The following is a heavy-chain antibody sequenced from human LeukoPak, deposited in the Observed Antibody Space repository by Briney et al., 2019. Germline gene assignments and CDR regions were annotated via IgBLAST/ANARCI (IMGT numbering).Heavy chain of an antibody. Sequence: GGSLRLSCAASGFTFSSYAMSWVRQAPGKGLEWVSAISGSGGSTYYADSVKGRFTISRDNSKNTLYLQMNSLRAEDTAVYYCAKGRGYSHGYRSMNQKQDAFDIWGQGTMVTVSS. CDR2: ISGSGGST. D-gene: IGHD5-18*01. CDR1: GFTFSSYA. J-gene: IGHJ3*02. CDR3: AKGRGYSHGYRSMNQKQDAFDI. V-gene: IGHV3-23*01.